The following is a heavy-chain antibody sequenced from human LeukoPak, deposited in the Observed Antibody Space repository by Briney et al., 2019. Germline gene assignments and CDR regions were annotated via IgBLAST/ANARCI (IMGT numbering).Heavy chain of an antibody. Sequence: LSGGSLRLSCAASGFTFSSYAMSWVRQAPGKGLEWVSAISGSGGSTYYADSVKGRFTISRDSSKNTLYLQMNSLRAEDTAVYYCAKTGWRELVTFVPKYFDYWGQGTLVTVSS. J-gene: IGHJ4*02. D-gene: IGHD1-26*01. CDR3: AKTGWRELVTFVPKYFDY. V-gene: IGHV3-23*01. CDR1: GFTFSSYA. CDR2: ISGSGGST.